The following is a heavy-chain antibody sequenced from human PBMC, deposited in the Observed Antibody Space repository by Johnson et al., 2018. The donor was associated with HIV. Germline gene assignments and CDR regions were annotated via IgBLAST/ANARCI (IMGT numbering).Heavy chain of an antibody. D-gene: IGHD6-6*01. CDR3: AKEDSSSWNAFDI. V-gene: IGHV3-9*01. CDR1: GFTFDDYA. CDR2: ISWNSGSI. J-gene: IGHJ3*02. Sequence: VQLVESGGGLVQPGRSLRLSCAASGFTFDDYAMHWVRQAPGQGPEWVSGISWNSGSIGYADSVKGRFTISRDNAKNSLYLQMNSLRAEDTALYYCAKEDSSSWNAFDIWGQGTMVTVSS.